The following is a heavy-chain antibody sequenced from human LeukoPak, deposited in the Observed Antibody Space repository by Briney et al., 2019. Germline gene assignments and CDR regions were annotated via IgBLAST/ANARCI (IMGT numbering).Heavy chain of an antibody. CDR3: AKERVRGVIFDAFDI. CDR2: MSYDGNNR. V-gene: IGHV3-30*18. D-gene: IGHD3-10*01. Sequence: PGRSLRLSCLASGFTFSSYATHWVRQAPGKGLEWVAVMSYDGNNRYYTDSVKGRFTISRDNSKNTVYLQMNSLRAEDTAVYYCAKERVRGVIFDAFDIWGQGTMVTVSS. J-gene: IGHJ3*02. CDR1: GFTFSSYA.